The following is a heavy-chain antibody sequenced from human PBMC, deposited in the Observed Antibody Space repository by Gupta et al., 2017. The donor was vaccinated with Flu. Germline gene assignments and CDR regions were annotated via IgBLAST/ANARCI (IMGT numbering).Heavy chain of an antibody. D-gene: IGHD2-8*01. CDR2: INPNSGGT. Sequence: QVQLVQSGAEVKKPGASVKVSCKASGYTFTGYYMHWVRQAPGQGLEWRGGINPNSGGTNYAQKLQGRVTMTRDTSISTAYMDRSRLRSDDTAVYYCARDLIGTKGVCEGGFDYGGQGTLVTVSS. V-gene: IGHV1-2*02. CDR3: ARDLIGTKGVCEGGFDY. J-gene: IGHJ4*02. CDR1: GYTFTGYY.